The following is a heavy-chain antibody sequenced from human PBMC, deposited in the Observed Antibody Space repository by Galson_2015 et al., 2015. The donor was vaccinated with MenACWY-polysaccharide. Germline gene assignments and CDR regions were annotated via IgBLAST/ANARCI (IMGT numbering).Heavy chain of an antibody. V-gene: IGHV1-8*01. J-gene: IGHJ5*02. D-gene: IGHD3-22*01. Sequence: SVKVSCKASGYTFSSYDINWVRQTTGQGLEWMGWMNPNSGNTGYAQKFQGRVTMTRNTSISIAYMELSSLRSEDTAVYYCARGGKYYYDSSGYLNWFDLWGQGTLVTVSS. CDR2: MNPNSGNT. CDR1: GYTFSSYD. CDR3: ARGGKYYYDSSGYLNWFDL.